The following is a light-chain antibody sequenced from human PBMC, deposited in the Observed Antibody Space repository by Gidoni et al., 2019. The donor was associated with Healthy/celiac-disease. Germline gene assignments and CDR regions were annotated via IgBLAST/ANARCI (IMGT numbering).Light chain of an antibody. CDR1: QGISRW. J-gene: IGKJ4*01. V-gene: IGKV1-12*01. Sequence: DIQMTQSPSSVSASVGDRVTVTCRASQGISRWLVWYQQKPGKAPKLLIYAASSLPSGVPSRFSGSGSGTDFTLTISSLQPEDFATYYCQQANSFPLTFGGGTKVEIK. CDR3: QQANSFPLT. CDR2: AAS.